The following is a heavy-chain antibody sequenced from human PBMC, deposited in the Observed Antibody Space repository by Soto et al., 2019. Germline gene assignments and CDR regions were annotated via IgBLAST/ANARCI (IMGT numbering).Heavy chain of an antibody. J-gene: IGHJ5*02. D-gene: IGHD2-8*01. Sequence: ASVKVSCKASGYTFTSYDINWVRQATGQGLEWMGWMNPNSGNTGYAQKFQGRVTMTRNTSISTANMELSSLRSEETAVNYCARGRRVYPNWFDPWGQGTLVTVSS. V-gene: IGHV1-8*01. CDR2: MNPNSGNT. CDR3: ARGRRVYPNWFDP. CDR1: GYTFTSYD.